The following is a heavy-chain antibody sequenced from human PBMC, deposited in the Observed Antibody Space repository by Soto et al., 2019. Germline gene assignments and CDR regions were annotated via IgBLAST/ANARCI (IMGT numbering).Heavy chain of an antibody. Sequence: EVQLVESGGGLVKPGGSLRLSCAASGFTFSSYSMNWVRQAPGKGLEWVSSISSSSSYIYYADSVKGRFTISRDNAKNSLYLQMHSLRAEDTAVYYCARDGVVVPAAFYYYYYMDVWGKGTTVTVSS. CDR3: ARDGVVVPAAFYYYYYMDV. CDR2: ISSSSSYI. CDR1: GFTFSSYS. J-gene: IGHJ6*03. D-gene: IGHD2-2*01. V-gene: IGHV3-21*01.